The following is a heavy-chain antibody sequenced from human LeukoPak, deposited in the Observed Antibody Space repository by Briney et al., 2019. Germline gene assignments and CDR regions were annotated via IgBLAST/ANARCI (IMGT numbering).Heavy chain of an antibody. V-gene: IGHV1-24*01. CDR2: FDPEDGET. J-gene: IGHJ4*02. Sequence: GASVKVSCKVSGYTLTELSMHWVRQAPGKGLEWMGGFDPEDGETIYAQKFQGRATMTEETSTDTAYMELGSLRSEDTAVYYCATAVRTHNYYDSSNGDYWGQGTLVTVSS. CDR3: ATAVRTHNYYDSSNGDY. D-gene: IGHD3-22*01. CDR1: GYTLTELS.